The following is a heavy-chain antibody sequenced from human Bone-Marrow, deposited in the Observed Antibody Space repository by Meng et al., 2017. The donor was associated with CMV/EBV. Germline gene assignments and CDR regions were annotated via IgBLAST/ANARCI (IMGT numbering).Heavy chain of an antibody. D-gene: IGHD1/OR15-1a*01. Sequence: GGSLRLSCAASGFTFSNSGIHWVRQAPGKGLEWVAFIRYDGINKYYADSVKGRFTISRDNSKNTLYLQMNSLRAEDTAVYYCAKEAPYNWNTFDIWGQGKMVTVSS. CDR3: AKEAPYNWNTFDI. J-gene: IGHJ3*02. V-gene: IGHV3-30*02. CDR2: IRYDGINK. CDR1: GFTFSNSG.